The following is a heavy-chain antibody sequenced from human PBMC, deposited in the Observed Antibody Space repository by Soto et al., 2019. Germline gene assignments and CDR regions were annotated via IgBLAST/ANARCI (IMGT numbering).Heavy chain of an antibody. CDR1: GFTFSSYW. D-gene: IGHD2-2*01. CDR2: IKQDGSEK. J-gene: IGHJ6*02. V-gene: IGHV3-7*03. CDR3: ARVSSTSFYYYYYYGMGV. Sequence: GGSLRLSCAASGFTFSSYWMSWVRQAPGKGLEWVANIKQDGSEKYYVDSVKGRFTISRDNAKNSLYLQMNSLRAEDTAVYYCARVSSTSFYYYYYYGMGVWGQGTTVTVSS.